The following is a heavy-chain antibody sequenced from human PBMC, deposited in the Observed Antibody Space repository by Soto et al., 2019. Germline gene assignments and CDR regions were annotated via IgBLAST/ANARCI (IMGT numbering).Heavy chain of an antibody. CDR3: ARAYDSNGNHAFDI. J-gene: IGHJ3*02. CDR2: IYSSGST. D-gene: IGHD3-22*01. CDR1: GGSISGYF. V-gene: IGHV4-4*07. Sequence: TSETLSLTCTVSGGSISGYFWSWIRQPAGKGLDWIGRIYSSGSTNYNPSLNSRITMSVDTSKNQFSLKLSSVSAADTAVYYCARAYDSNGNHAFDIWGQGTLVT.